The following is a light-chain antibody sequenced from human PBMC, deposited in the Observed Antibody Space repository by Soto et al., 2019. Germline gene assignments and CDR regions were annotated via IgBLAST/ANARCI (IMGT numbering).Light chain of an antibody. CDR1: QSVSSN. CDR2: GAS. Sequence: EIVMTQSPATLSVSPGERATLSCRASQSVSSNLAWYQQKPGQAPRLLIYGASTRATGIPARFSGSGSGTQFTLRISSLQSSDFAVYYCQHYYSWHPWTFGQGTKVDIK. V-gene: IGKV3-15*01. J-gene: IGKJ1*01. CDR3: QHYYSWHPWT.